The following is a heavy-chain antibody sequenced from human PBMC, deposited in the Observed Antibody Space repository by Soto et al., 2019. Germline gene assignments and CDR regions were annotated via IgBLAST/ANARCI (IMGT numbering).Heavy chain of an antibody. CDR1: GFIFGNYM. CDR3: APHVHCSGGSCHYDAFDI. V-gene: IGHV3-23*01. Sequence: EVQLLESGGGLLRPGESLSFSGAFSGFIFGNYMMTWVRQAPGKGLEWVSTIRDGGERTYYADSVKGRFTISRDNSKNTLYLQMDSLGVEDTAVYYCAPHVHCSGGSCHYDAFDIRGQGTMVTVSS. CDR2: IRDGGERT. D-gene: IGHD2-15*01. J-gene: IGHJ3*02.